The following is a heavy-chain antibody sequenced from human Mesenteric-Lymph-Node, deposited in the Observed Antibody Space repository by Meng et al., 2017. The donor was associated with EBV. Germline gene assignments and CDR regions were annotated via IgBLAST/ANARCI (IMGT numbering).Heavy chain of an antibody. CDR3: ARGLWFGELIDRVTFDY. Sequence: VQLVQSGSEVKKPGASVKVSCKTSEYTFTSYAINWVRQAPGQGLEWMGWINTNTGNPTYAQGFTGRFVFSLDTSVSTAYLQISSLKAEDTAIYYCARGLWFGELIDRVTFDYWGQGTLVTVSS. CDR1: EYTFTSYA. D-gene: IGHD3-10*01. V-gene: IGHV7-4-1*02. CDR2: INTNTGNP. J-gene: IGHJ4*02.